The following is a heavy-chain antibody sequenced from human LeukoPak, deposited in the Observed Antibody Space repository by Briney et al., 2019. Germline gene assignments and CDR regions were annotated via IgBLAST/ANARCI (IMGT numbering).Heavy chain of an antibody. D-gene: IGHD2-15*01. Sequence: SETLSLTCAVSGYSISSGYYWGWIRQPPGKGLEWIGSIYHSGSTYYNPSLKSRATISVDTSKNQFSLKLSSVTAADTAVYYCARSFVDGYCSGGSCYLPGNWGQGTLVTVSS. CDR2: IYHSGST. V-gene: IGHV4-38-2*01. J-gene: IGHJ4*02. CDR1: GYSISSGYY. CDR3: ARSFVDGYCSGGSCYLPGN.